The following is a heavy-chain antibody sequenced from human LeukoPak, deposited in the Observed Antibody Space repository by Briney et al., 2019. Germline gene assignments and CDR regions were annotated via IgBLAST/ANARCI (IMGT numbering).Heavy chain of an antibody. CDR3: AISRSSLYYFDY. V-gene: IGHV5-51*01. Sequence: GESLKISCKGSGYIFTSYWIGWVRQMPGKGLEWMGIIYPGDSDTRYSPSFQGQVTISADKSISTAYLQWASLKASDTAIYYCAISRSSLYYFDYWGQGTLVTVSS. CDR2: IYPGDSDT. CDR1: GYIFTSYW. J-gene: IGHJ4*02.